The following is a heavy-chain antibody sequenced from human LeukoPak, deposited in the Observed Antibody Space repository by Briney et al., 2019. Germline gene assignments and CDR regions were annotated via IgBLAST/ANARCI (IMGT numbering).Heavy chain of an antibody. J-gene: IGHJ4*02. D-gene: IGHD3/OR15-3a*01. CDR2: ILNTGGHT. V-gene: IGHV3-23*01. Sequence: GGSLRLSCAASGFTFRSYAMSWVRQAPGEGLEWISAILNTGGHTYHADSVKGRFTISRDNTKNSLYLQMNSLRAEDTAVFYCAGDQYDTWSRRGNFDSWGQGTLVIVSS. CDR1: GFTFRSYA. CDR3: AGDQYDTWSRRGNFDS.